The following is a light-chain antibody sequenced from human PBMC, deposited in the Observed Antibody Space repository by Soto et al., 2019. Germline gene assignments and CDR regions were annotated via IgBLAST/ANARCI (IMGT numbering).Light chain of an antibody. CDR1: QGISSY. Sequence: IQLTQSPSSLSASVGDRVTITCRASQGISSYLAWYQQKPGKAPKLLIYAASTLQSGVPSRFSGSESGTDFTLTISSLQDEDFATYYCQQLNSYPNTFGQGTKVEIK. J-gene: IGKJ2*01. V-gene: IGKV1-9*01. CDR2: AAS. CDR3: QQLNSYPNT.